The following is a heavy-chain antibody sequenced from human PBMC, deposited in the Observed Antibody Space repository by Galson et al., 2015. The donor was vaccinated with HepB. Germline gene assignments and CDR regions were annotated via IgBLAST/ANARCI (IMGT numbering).Heavy chain of an antibody. Sequence: SVKVSCKASGGTFSSYAISWVRQAPGQGLEWMGGIIPIFGTANYAQKFQGRVTITADESTSTAYMELSSLRSEDTAVYYCARDRGAAAGNYGMDVWGQGTTVTVSS. V-gene: IGHV1-69*13. J-gene: IGHJ6*02. CDR1: GGTFSSYA. CDR2: IIPIFGTA. D-gene: IGHD6-13*01. CDR3: ARDRGAAAGNYGMDV.